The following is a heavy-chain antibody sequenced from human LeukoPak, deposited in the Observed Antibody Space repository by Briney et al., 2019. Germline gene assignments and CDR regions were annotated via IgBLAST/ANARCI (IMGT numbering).Heavy chain of an antibody. CDR1: GFTFSSYW. Sequence: GGSLRLSCAASGFTFSSYWVNWVRQAPGKGLEWVANIKQDGSAKYYVDSVKGRITISRDNAKSLLYLQMNSLRAEDAAVYYCAGGQGFLIDYWGQGTLVTVSS. V-gene: IGHV3-7*01. CDR2: IKQDGSAK. D-gene: IGHD3-3*01. CDR3: AGGQGFLIDY. J-gene: IGHJ4*02.